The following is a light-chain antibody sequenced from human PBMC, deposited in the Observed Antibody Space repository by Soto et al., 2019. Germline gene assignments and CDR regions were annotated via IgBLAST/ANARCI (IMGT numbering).Light chain of an antibody. CDR1: SSDVGGYNY. V-gene: IGLV2-14*01. CDR2: EVS. J-gene: IGLJ2*01. Sequence: QSALTQPASVSGSPGQSITISCTGTSSDVGGYNYVSWYQQHPGKAPKLMIFEVSNRPSGVSNRFSGSKSGNTASLTISGLQPEDEADYYCSSYTSRSTLVEFGGGTKVTVL. CDR3: SSYTSRSTLVE.